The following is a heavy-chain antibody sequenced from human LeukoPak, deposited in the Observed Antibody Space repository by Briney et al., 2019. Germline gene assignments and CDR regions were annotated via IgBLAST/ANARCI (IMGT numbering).Heavy chain of an antibody. Sequence: PGGSLRLSCAASGFTFSSYAMSWVRQAPGKGLEWVSAISGSGGSTYYADSVKGRFTISRDNAKNSLYLQMNSLRAEDTAVYYCARAHIANYYDNSIYFDYWGQGTLVTVSS. CDR2: ISGSGGST. CDR1: GFTFSSYA. J-gene: IGHJ4*02. V-gene: IGHV3-23*01. CDR3: ARAHIANYYDNSIYFDY. D-gene: IGHD3-22*01.